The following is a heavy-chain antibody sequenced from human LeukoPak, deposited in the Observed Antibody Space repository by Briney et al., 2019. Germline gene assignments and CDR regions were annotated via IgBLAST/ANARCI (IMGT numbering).Heavy chain of an antibody. J-gene: IGHJ4*02. CDR2: ISSSGSTI. CDR3: ARDSYYYDSSGYYYGGYFDY. V-gene: IGHV3-48*03. CDR1: GFTFSSYD. D-gene: IGHD3-22*01. Sequence: GGSLRLSCAASGFTFSSYDMNWVRQAPGKGLEWVSYISSSGSTIYYADSVKGRFTISRDNAKNSLYLQMNSLRAEDTAVYYCARDSYYYDSSGYYYGGYFDYWGQGTLVTVSS.